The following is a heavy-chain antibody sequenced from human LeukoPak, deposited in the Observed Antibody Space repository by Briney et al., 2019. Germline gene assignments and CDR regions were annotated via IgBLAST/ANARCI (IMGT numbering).Heavy chain of an antibody. V-gene: IGHV6-1*01. CDR2: TYYRSKWYN. J-gene: IGHJ6*03. CDR3: ARDLLTTGADYYYYYMDV. D-gene: IGHD4-17*01. Sequence: SQTLSLTCAISGDSVSSNSAAWNWIRQSPSRGLEWLGRTYYRSKWYNDYAVSVKSRITINPDTSKNQFSLQLNSVTPEDTAVYYCARDLLTTGADYYYYYMDVWGKGTTVTISS. CDR1: GDSVSSNSAA.